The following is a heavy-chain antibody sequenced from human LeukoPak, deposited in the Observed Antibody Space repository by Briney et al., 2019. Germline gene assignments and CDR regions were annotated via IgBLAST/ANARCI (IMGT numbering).Heavy chain of an antibody. CDR2: INHSGST. Sequence: SETLSLTCAVYGGSFSGYYWSWIRQPPGKGLEWIGEINHSGSTNYNPSLKSRVTISVDTSKNQFSLKLSSVTAADTAVYYCARGYSSSWRFDYWGQGTLVTVSS. J-gene: IGHJ4*02. CDR1: GGSFSGYY. V-gene: IGHV4-34*01. D-gene: IGHD6-13*01. CDR3: ARGYSSSWRFDY.